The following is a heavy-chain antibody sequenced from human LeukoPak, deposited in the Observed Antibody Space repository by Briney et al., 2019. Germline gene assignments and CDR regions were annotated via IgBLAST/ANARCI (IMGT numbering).Heavy chain of an antibody. J-gene: IGHJ4*02. D-gene: IGHD3-22*01. V-gene: IGHV4-61*10. CDR2: INHSGST. Sequence: PSETLSLTCTVSGGSLSSGSSYWSWIRQPAGKGLEWIGEINHSGSTNYNPSLKSRVTISVDTSKNQFSLKLSSVTAADTAVYYCARHYDSSGYYERWGQGTLVTVSS. CDR1: GGSLSSGSSY. CDR3: ARHYDSSGYYER.